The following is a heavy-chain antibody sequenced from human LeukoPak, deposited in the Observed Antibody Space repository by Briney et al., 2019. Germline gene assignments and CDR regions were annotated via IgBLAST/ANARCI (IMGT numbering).Heavy chain of an antibody. Sequence: GGSLRLSCAASGFTVSSNYMSWVRQAPGKGLEWVSVIYSGGSTYYADSVKGRFTISRDNSKNTLYLQMNSLRAEDTAVYYCARDRLLDAFDIWGQGTMVTVSS. CDR1: GFTVSSNY. CDR3: ARDRLLDAFDI. D-gene: IGHD1-26*01. J-gene: IGHJ3*02. V-gene: IGHV3-66*01. CDR2: IYSGGST.